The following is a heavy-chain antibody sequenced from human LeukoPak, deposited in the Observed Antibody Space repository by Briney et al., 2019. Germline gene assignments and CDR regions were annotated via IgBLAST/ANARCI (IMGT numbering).Heavy chain of an antibody. Sequence: GESLKISCKGSGYSFTKYWIGWVRQMPGKGLEWMGLIYPGDSDIRYSPSFQGQVTISADKSISTAYLQWSSLKASDTAMYYCARLSCSSTSCYRYYYYGMDVWGQGTTVTVSS. CDR1: GYSFTKYW. D-gene: IGHD2-2*01. J-gene: IGHJ6*02. CDR3: ARLSCSSTSCYRYYYYGMDV. CDR2: IYPGDSDI. V-gene: IGHV5-51*01.